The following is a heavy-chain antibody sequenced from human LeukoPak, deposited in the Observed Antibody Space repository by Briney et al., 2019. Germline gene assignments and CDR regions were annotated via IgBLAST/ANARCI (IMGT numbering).Heavy chain of an antibody. D-gene: IGHD2-2*02. CDR1: GFTFSDSY. CDR3: AKTEAPAAIRAGSDY. J-gene: IGHJ4*02. V-gene: IGHV3-23*01. CDR2: ISGSGSAT. Sequence: GGSLRLSCAASGFTFSDSYMSWIRQAPGKGLEWVSTISGSGSATYNAGSVKGRFTTSRDNSNNTLYLQMNSLRAEDTAVYYCAKTEAPAAIRAGSDYWGQGTLVTVSS.